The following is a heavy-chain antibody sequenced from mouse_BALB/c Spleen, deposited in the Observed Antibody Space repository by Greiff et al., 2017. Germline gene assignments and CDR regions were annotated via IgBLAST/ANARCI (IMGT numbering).Heavy chain of an antibody. J-gene: IGHJ1*01. Sequence: EVQGVESGPELVKPGASVKIPCKASGYTFTDYNMDWVKQSHGKSLEWIGDINPNNGGTIYNQKFKGKATLTVDKSSSTAYMELRSLTSEDSAVYYCTRYGNPHWYFDVWGAGTTVTVSS. V-gene: IGHV1-18*01. D-gene: IGHD2-10*02. CDR3: TRYGNPHWYFDV. CDR2: INPNNGGT. CDR1: GYTFTDYN.